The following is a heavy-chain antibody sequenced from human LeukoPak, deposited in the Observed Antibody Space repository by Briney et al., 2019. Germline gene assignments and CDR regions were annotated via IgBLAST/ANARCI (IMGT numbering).Heavy chain of an antibody. CDR2: INHSGST. CDR1: GGSFSGYY. J-gene: IGHJ4*02. V-gene: IGHV4-34*01. D-gene: IGHD2-21*02. CDR3: AVAYCGGDCYSYYFDY. Sequence: SETLSLTCAVYGGSFSGYYWSWIRQPPGKGLEWIGEINHSGSTNYNPSLKSRVTISVDTSKNQFSLKLSSKTAADTAVYYCAVAYCGGDCYSYYFDYWGQGTLVTVSS.